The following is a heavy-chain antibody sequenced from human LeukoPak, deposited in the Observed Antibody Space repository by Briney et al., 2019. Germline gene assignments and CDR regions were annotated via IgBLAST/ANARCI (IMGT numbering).Heavy chain of an antibody. J-gene: IGHJ5*02. Sequence: PGRSLRLSCAASGFTFSSYGMHWVRQAPGNGLEWVAVISYDGSNKYYADSVKGRFTISRDNSKNTLYLQMNSLRAEDTAVYHCAKAPYGSGSTVWFDPWGQGTLVTVSS. CDR2: ISYDGSNK. D-gene: IGHD3-10*01. V-gene: IGHV3-30*18. CDR3: AKAPYGSGSTVWFDP. CDR1: GFTFSSYG.